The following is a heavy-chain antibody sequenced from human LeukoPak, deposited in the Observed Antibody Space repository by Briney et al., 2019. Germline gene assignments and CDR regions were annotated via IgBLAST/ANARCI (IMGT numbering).Heavy chain of an antibody. Sequence: SXXVPCKXSGYTFTGYYMHWVQQAPGQGLEWMGWINPNSGGTNYAQKFQGRVTMTRDTSISTAYMELSRLRSDDTAVYYCARDGYSSSQFDPWGQGTLVTVSS. CDR2: INPNSGGT. J-gene: IGHJ5*02. D-gene: IGHD6-6*01. CDR3: ARDGYSSSQFDP. V-gene: IGHV1-2*02. CDR1: GYTFTGYY.